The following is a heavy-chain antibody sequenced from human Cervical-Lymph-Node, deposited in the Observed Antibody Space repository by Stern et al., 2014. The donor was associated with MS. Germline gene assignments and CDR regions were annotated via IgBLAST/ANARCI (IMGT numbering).Heavy chain of an antibody. V-gene: IGHV1-69*01. Sequence: VPLVESGAEVKKPGSSVKVSCKASGGTFSSYAISWVRQAPGQGLEWMGGIIPIFGTANYAKKFQGRVTMTADASTRPAYMELSSLRSEDTAVYYCARGSRYCSGGSCYWGPGTLVTVSS. CDR3: ARGSRYCSGGSCY. CDR1: GGTFSSYA. D-gene: IGHD2-15*01. CDR2: IIPIFGTA. J-gene: IGHJ4*02.